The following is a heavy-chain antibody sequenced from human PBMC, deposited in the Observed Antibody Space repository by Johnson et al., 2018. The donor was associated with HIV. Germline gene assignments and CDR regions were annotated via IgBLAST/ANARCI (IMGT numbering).Heavy chain of an antibody. CDR1: GFTVSSNY. Sequence: VQLVESGVGLVQPGGSLRLSCAASGFTVSSNYMSWVRQAPGKGLEWVSVIYSGGSTYYADSVKGRFTISRDTAKMSLYLQMNSLRPEDTAVYSCYCTDHFGAGSESKGTFDSWGQGTMVTVSS. J-gene: IGHJ3*01. D-gene: IGHD3-10*01. CDR3: YCTDHFGAGSESKGTFDS. CDR2: IYSGGST. V-gene: IGHV3-66*01.